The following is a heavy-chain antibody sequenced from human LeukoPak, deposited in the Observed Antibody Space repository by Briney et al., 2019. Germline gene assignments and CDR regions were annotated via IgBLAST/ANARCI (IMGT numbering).Heavy chain of an antibody. CDR3: ARAVKWEPGFDP. CDR1: GFTFSDYY. J-gene: IGHJ5*02. V-gene: IGHV3-11*04. D-gene: IGHD1-26*01. CDR2: ISSSGSTI. Sequence: GGSLRLSCAASGFTFSDYYMSWIRQAPGQGREWVSYISSSGSTIYYAYSVKGRFTISRANAKTSLYLQMNSLRAEDTAVYYCARAVKWEPGFDPWGQGTLVTVSS.